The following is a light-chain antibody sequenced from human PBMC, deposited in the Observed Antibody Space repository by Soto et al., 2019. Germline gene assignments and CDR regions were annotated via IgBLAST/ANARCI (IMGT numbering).Light chain of an antibody. V-gene: IGKV3-15*01. Sequence: EIGMTQSPATLSVSPGERATLSCRASQSVSSDVAWFQQKPGQGPRLLIYGASTRATGIPARFSGSGSGTEFTLTISSLQSEDFAVYYCHQYNNWPPWTFGQGTKVEIK. CDR3: HQYNNWPPWT. J-gene: IGKJ1*01. CDR2: GAS. CDR1: QSVSSD.